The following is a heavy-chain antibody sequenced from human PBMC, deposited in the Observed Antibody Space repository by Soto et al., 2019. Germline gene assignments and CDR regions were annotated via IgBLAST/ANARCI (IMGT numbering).Heavy chain of an antibody. J-gene: IGHJ5*02. D-gene: IGHD2-2*01. Sequence: LSCAASGFTFSSYWMSWVRQAPGKGLEWVANIKQDGSEKYYVDSVKGRFTISRDNAKNSLYLQMNSLRAEDTAVYYCARASTNKGRPGSSNWFDPWGQGTLVTVSS. CDR3: ARASTNKGRPGSSNWFDP. V-gene: IGHV3-7*03. CDR2: IKQDGSEK. CDR1: GFTFSSYW.